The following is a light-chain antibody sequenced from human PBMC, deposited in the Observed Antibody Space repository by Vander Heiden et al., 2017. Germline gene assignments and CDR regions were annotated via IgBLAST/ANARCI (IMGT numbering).Light chain of an antibody. V-gene: IGKV2-28*01. Sequence: MTQSPLSLPVTPGEPASISCRSSQSLLHSNGYNYLDWYLQKPGQSPQLLIYLGSNRASGVPDRFSGSGSGTDFTLKISRVEAEDVGVYYCRQALQTPLTFGGGTKVEIK. J-gene: IGKJ4*01. CDR3: RQALQTPLT. CDR2: LGS. CDR1: QSLLHSNGYNY.